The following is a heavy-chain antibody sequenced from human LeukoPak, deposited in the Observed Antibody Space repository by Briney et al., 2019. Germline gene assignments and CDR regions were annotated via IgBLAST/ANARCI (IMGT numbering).Heavy chain of an antibody. CDR3: ARTYYDFWSGHGFRFDP. J-gene: IGHJ5*02. V-gene: IGHV3-23*01. D-gene: IGHD3-3*01. CDR1: GITFSTYA. CDR2: ISGSAAST. Sequence: GGSLRLSCAASGITFSTYAMNWVRQAPGKGLEWVSVISGSAASTSYADSVKGRFTISRDNSKNTLYLQMNSLRAEDTAVYYCARTYYDFWSGHGFRFDPWGQGTLVTVSS.